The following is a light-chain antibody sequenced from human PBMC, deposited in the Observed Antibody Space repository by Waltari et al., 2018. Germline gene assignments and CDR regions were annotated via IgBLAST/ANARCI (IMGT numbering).Light chain of an antibody. CDR1: TSIPTY. CDR2: DAS. J-gene: IGKJ4*01. V-gene: IGKV3-11*01. Sequence: DIVLTQSPATLSLSPGERATLSCRASTSIPTYLAWYQLQPGQAPRPLIYDASNRATGIPARFSGGGSGTDFTLTISNLEPEDSAVYYCQQRSKWPLTFGGGTKVEIK. CDR3: QQRSKWPLT.